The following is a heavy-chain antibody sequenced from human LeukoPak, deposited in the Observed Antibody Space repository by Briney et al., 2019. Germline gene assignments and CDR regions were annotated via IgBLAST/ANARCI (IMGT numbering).Heavy chain of an antibody. CDR1: GFTFSSHA. Sequence: GGSLRLSCAASGFTFSSHAMNWVRQAPGKGLEWVSSISGSGGTTYYADSVKGRFTISRDNSRNTLFLQMDSLRAEDTAVYYCAKDGGYSYGSGAFDIWGQGTMVTVSS. V-gene: IGHV3-23*01. CDR3: AKDGGYSYGSGAFDI. D-gene: IGHD5-18*01. CDR2: ISGSGGTT. J-gene: IGHJ3*02.